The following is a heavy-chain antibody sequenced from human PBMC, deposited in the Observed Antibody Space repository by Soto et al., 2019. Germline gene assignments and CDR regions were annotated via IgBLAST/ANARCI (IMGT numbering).Heavy chain of an antibody. CDR3: ARTPPLAPVHFDY. CDR2: ISAYNGNT. J-gene: IGHJ4*02. V-gene: IGHV1-18*01. CDR1: GYTFTSYG. Sequence: ASLKVSCKASGYTFTSYGISWVRQAPGQGLEWMGWISAYNGNTNYAQKLQGRVPMTTDTSTSTAYMELRSLRADDTAVYYCARTPPLAPVHFDYWGQGTLVTVSS. D-gene: IGHD2-15*01.